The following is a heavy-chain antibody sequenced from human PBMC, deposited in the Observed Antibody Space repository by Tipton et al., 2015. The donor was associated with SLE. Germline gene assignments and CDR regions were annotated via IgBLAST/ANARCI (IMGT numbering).Heavy chain of an antibody. J-gene: IGHJ4*02. CDR1: GGSIGPYY. CDR2: IYFDGNS. V-gene: IGHV4-59*01. CDR3: ARSAGYGSSWAHFDY. D-gene: IGHD6-13*01. Sequence: TLSLTCTVSGGSIGPYYWHWIRQSPGKALEWIGYIYFDGNSNGRGNYNPSLKSRVTMSVDPSKMQFSLKLSSVTAADTAVYYCARSAGYGSSWAHFDYWGQGTLVTVSS.